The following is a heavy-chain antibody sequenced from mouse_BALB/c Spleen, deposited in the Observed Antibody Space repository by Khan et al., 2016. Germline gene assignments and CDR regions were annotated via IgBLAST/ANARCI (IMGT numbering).Heavy chain of an antibody. CDR1: GYTFTNYG. Sequence: QIQLVQSGPELKKPGKTVKISCKASGYTFTNYGMNWVKQAPGKGLKWMGWINTYSGESTYADDFKGRFAFPLETSANTAYLQINNLKNEDTATXFCARYRYYYGNSRYFDVWGAETTVTVS. CDR3: ARYRYYYGNSRYFDV. V-gene: IGHV9-3-1*01. D-gene: IGHD1-1*01. CDR2: INTYSGES. J-gene: IGHJ1*01.